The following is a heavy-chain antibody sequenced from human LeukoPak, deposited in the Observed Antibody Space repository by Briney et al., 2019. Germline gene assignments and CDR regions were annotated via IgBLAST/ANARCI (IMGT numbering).Heavy chain of an antibody. J-gene: IGHJ4*02. CDR1: GFTFSSYA. CDR3: AKAQRDYDILTGYYG. V-gene: IGHV3-23*01. CDR2: ISGSGDST. D-gene: IGHD3-9*01. Sequence: GGSLRLSCAASGFTFSSYAMSWVRQAPGKGLEWVSAISGSGDSTYYADSVKGRFTISRDNSKNTLYLQMNSLRAEDTAVYYCAKAQRDYDILTGYYGWGQGTLVTVSS.